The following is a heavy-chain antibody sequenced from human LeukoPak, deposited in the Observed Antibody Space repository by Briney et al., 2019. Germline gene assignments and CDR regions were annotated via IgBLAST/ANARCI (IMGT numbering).Heavy chain of an antibody. CDR3: ARFTKGYYYDSSGYFDY. J-gene: IGHJ4*02. CDR1: GFTFSRYW. Sequence: GGSLRLSXAASGFTFSRYWMTWVRQAPGKGLEWVANIKQDGSEKYYVDSVKGRFTISRDNAKNSLYLQMNSLRAEDTAVYYCARFTKGYYYDSSGYFDYWGQGTLVTVSS. V-gene: IGHV3-7*01. CDR2: IKQDGSEK. D-gene: IGHD3-22*01.